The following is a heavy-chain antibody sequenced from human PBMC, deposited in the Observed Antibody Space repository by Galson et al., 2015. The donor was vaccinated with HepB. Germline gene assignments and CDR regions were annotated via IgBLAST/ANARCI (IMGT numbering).Heavy chain of an antibody. D-gene: IGHD3-22*01. J-gene: IGHJ4*02. V-gene: IGHV3-74*01. CDR1: GLTFSSYW. CDR3: ARVGAMYYYDSGGYATFDY. Sequence: SLRLSCAASGLTFSSYWMHWVRQAPGKGLVWVSRINSDGSSTSYADSVKGRFTISRDNAKNTLYLQMNSLRAEDTAVYYCARVGAMYYYDSGGYATFDYWGQGTLVTVSS. CDR2: INSDGSST.